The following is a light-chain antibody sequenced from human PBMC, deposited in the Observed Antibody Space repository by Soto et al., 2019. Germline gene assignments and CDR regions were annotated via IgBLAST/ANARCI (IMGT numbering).Light chain of an antibody. CDR3: QQIHTFPPN. CDR2: AVS. Sequence: DIQLTQAPSFLSTSAGDRVTITCRASQGIRSSLAWYQQKPGKATKTLIYAVSSLQRGVPPRFSGSGSETEITLAISRLQPYDFATHYCQQIHTFPPNFGLGTKLEIK. J-gene: IGKJ2*01. CDR1: QGIRSS. V-gene: IGKV1-9*01.